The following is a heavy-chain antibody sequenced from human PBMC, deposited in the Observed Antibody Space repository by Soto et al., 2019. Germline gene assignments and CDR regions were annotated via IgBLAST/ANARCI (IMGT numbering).Heavy chain of an antibody. Sequence: QVQLVQSGAEVKKPGSSVKVSCEASGGTFSGHAISWVRQAPGQGPEWMGGLIPLFGTTQHAQNFQDRLTITADTSTSTAYMGLTSLRFEATAIYYCARGPNWGYRFDSWGQGTLVTVSS. V-gene: IGHV1-69*06. CDR3: ARGPNWGYRFDS. CDR2: LIPLFGTT. J-gene: IGHJ4*02. D-gene: IGHD7-27*01. CDR1: GGTFSGHA.